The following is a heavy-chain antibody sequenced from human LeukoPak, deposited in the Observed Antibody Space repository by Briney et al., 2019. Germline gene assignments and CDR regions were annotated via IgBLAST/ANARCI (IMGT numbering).Heavy chain of an antibody. V-gene: IGHV3-21*01. Sequence: KPGGSLRLSCAASGFTFSSYSMNWVRQAPGKGLEWVSSISSSSYIYYADSVKGRFTISRDNAKNSLYLQMNSLRAEDTAVYYCARSKNIVVVPAAIPNWFDPWGQGTLVTVSS. J-gene: IGHJ5*02. CDR1: GFTFSSYS. D-gene: IGHD2-2*01. CDR2: ISSSSYI. CDR3: ARSKNIVVVPAAIPNWFDP.